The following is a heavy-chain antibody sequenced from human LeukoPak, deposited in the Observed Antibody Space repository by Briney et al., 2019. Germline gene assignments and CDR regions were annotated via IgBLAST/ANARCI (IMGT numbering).Heavy chain of an antibody. J-gene: IGHJ4*02. V-gene: IGHV4-30-4*01. CDR3: ARVERDYDSSGYSHYFDY. Sequence: PSETLSLTCTVSGGSISSGDYYWSWIRQPPGKGLEWIGYIYYSGSTYYNPSLKSRVTISVDTSKNQFSLKLSSVTAADTAVYYCARVERDYDSSGYSHYFDYWGQGTLVTVSS. D-gene: IGHD3-22*01. CDR2: IYYSGST. CDR1: GGSISSGDYY.